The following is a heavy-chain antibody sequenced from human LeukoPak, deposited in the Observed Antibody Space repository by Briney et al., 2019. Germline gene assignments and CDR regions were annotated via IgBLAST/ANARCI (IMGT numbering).Heavy chain of an antibody. J-gene: IGHJ4*02. CDR2: ISAYNGNT. V-gene: IGHV1-18*01. D-gene: IGHD3-10*01. Sequence: ASVKVSCKASGYTFTSYGISWVRQAPGQGLEWMGWISAYNGNTNYAQKLQGRVTMTTDTSTSTAYMELTGLRSDDSAFYYCAISRWDSGSYFDFWGQGTLVTVSS. CDR3: AISRWDSGSYFDF. CDR1: GYTFTSYG.